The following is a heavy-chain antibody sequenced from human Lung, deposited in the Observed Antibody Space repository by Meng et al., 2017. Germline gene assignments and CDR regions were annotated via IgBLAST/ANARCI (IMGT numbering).Heavy chain of an antibody. Sequence: VQRQQWGAGLLKPSASLSLTCVVSGGAVMDYYGSWIRQPPGKGLEWIGEINHSGRTDYNPSLESRATISVDTSQNNLSLKLSSVTAADSAVYYCARGPTTMAHDFDYWGQGTLVTVSS. D-gene: IGHD4-11*01. J-gene: IGHJ4*02. CDR1: GGAVMDYY. CDR2: INHSGRT. CDR3: ARGPTTMAHDFDY. V-gene: IGHV4-34*01.